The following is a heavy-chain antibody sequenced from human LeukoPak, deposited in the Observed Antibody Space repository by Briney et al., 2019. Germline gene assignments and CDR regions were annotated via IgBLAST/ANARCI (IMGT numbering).Heavy chain of an antibody. CDR3: ARDGSIQIVVPAAIPLPAINWFDP. CDR2: IYYSGST. Sequence: SETLSLTCTVSGGSISSSSYYWGWIRQPPGKGLEWIGSIYYSGSTYYNPSLKSRVTISVDTSKNQFSLKLSSVTAADTAVYYCARDGSIQIVVPAAIPLPAINWFDPWGQGTLVTVSS. D-gene: IGHD2-2*01. V-gene: IGHV4-39*07. CDR1: GGSISSSSYY. J-gene: IGHJ5*02.